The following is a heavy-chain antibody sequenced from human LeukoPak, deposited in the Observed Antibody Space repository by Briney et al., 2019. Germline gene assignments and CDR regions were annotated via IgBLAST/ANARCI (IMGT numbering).Heavy chain of an antibody. Sequence: PSETLSLTCTVSGGSISSYYWSWIRQPPGKGLEWIGYMSYSGSTSYNPSLKSRVTISVDTSKNQFSLKLSSVSAADTAVYFCARYGISSEDYHMDVWGKGTTVTVSS. D-gene: IGHD3-10*01. V-gene: IGHV4-59*01. J-gene: IGHJ6*03. CDR2: MSYSGST. CDR1: GGSISSYY. CDR3: ARYGISSEDYHMDV.